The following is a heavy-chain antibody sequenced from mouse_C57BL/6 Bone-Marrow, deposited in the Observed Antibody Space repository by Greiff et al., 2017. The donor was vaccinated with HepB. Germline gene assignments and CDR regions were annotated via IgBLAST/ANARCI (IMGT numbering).Heavy chain of an antibody. Sequence: QVQLQQPGAELVKPGASVKMSCKASGYTFTSYWITWVKQRPGQGLEWIGDIYPGSGSTNYNEKFKSKATLTVDTSSSTAYMQLSSLTSEDSAVYYCARERGLYGRGGFDYWGQGTTLTVSS. CDR3: ARERGLYGRGGFDY. CDR1: GYTFTSYW. D-gene: IGHD1-1*01. CDR2: IYPGSGST. J-gene: IGHJ2*01. V-gene: IGHV1-55*01.